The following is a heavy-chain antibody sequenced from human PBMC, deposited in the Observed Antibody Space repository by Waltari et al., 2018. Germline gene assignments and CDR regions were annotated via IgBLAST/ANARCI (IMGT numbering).Heavy chain of an antibody. CDR2: ISKDGSDK. J-gene: IGHJ6*03. Sequence: QVQLVESGGGVVQPGRSLRLSCAASGFTFSSYGMPWVRQAPGKGMEWVEIISKDGSDKFYADSVKGRFTISRDNSKNTLYLQMNSLRAEDTAVYYCAKCGLVPCQYMDVWGRGTTVTISS. V-gene: IGHV3-30*18. CDR1: GFTFSSYG. CDR3: AKCGLVPCQYMDV. D-gene: IGHD1-26*01.